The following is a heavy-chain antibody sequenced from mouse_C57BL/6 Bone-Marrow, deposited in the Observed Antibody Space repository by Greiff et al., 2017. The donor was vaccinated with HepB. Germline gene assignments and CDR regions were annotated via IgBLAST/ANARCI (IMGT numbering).Heavy chain of an antibody. CDR3: ARHPYSNYEAY. CDR1: GFTFSSYT. D-gene: IGHD2-5*01. Sequence: EVQGVESGGGLVKPGGSLKLSCAASGFTFSSYTMSWVRQTPEKRLEWVATISGGGGNTYYPDSVKGRFTISRDNAKNTLYLQMSSLRSKDTALYYCARHPYSNYEAYWGQGTLVTVSA. J-gene: IGHJ3*01. CDR2: ISGGGGNT. V-gene: IGHV5-9*01.